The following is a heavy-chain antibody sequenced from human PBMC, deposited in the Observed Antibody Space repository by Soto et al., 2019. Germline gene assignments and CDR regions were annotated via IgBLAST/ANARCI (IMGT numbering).Heavy chain of an antibody. V-gene: IGHV3-30*04. CDR2: ISYDGSLE. CDR3: ARAAYSSSWNWFDP. Sequence: GGSLRLSCAASGFNFRSYSIHWVRQAPEKGLQWVAVISYDGSLEYYTDSVKGRFTISRDNSKNTLYLQMNSLRPEDTAIYYCARAAYSSSWNWFDPWGQGTLVTVSS. CDR1: GFNFRSYS. D-gene: IGHD6-13*01. J-gene: IGHJ5*02.